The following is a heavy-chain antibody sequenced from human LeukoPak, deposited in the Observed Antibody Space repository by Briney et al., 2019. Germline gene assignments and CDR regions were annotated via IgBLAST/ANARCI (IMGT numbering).Heavy chain of an antibody. Sequence: GGSLRLSCAASGFTFSGYSMNWVRQAPGKGLEWVSYIRSGSSTIYYADSVKGRFTISRDNAKNSLYLQMNSLRAEDTAVYYCARDGYSSTDYWGQGTLVTVSS. CDR1: GFTFSGYS. J-gene: IGHJ4*02. D-gene: IGHD6-19*01. CDR2: IRSGSSTI. CDR3: ARDGYSSTDY. V-gene: IGHV3-48*01.